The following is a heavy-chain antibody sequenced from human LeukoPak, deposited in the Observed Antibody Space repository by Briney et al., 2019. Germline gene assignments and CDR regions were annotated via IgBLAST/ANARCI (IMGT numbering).Heavy chain of an antibody. J-gene: IGHJ6*02. CDR2: IYYSGST. CDR1: GGSISSGGYY. V-gene: IGHV4-31*03. CDR3: ARDPEIVDYGGNYGMDV. D-gene: IGHD4-23*01. Sequence: SETLSLTCTVSGGSISSGGYYWSWIRQHPGKGLEWIGYIYYSGSTYYNPSLKSRVTISVDTSKNQFSLKLSSVTAADTAVYYCARDPEIVDYGGNYGMDVWGQGTTVTVSS.